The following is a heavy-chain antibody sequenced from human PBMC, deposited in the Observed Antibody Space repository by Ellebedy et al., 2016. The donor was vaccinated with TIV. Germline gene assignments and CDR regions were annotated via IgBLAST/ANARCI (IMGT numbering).Heavy chain of an antibody. V-gene: IGHV3-23*01. CDR2: VSGSGYNT. Sequence: PGGSLRLSCAASGFTFSSYAISWVRQAPGKGLEWVSAVSGSGYNTYYADSVKGRITISRDNSKNTLYLQMNSLRAEDTAVYYCARGYSDDKGVDAFDIWGQGTMVTVSS. J-gene: IGHJ3*02. CDR3: ARGYSDDKGVDAFDI. D-gene: IGHD5-18*01. CDR1: GFTFSSYA.